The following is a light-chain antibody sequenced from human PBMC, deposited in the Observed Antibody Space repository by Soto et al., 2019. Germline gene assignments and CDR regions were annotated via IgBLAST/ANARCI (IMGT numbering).Light chain of an antibody. Sequence: DIQMTQSPSTLSASVGDRVTIICRASQSISSWLAWYQQKPGKAPKLLIYDASSLESGVPSRFSGSGSGTEFTLTISSLQPDDFATDDCQQYNSYPYTFGQGTKLEIK. CDR2: DAS. V-gene: IGKV1-5*02. CDR3: QQYNSYPYT. J-gene: IGKJ2*01. CDR1: QSISSW.